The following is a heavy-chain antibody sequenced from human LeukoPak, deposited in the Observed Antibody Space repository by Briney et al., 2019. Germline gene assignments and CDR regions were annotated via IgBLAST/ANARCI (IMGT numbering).Heavy chain of an antibody. D-gene: IGHD4-17*01. Sequence: ASVKVSCKASGYTFTSYGISWVRQAPGQGLEWMGWISAHNGNTNYAQKLQGRVTMTTDTSTSTAYMELRSLRSDDTAVYYCARERGGGYGDYKYYYGMDVWGQGTTVTVSS. CDR1: GYTFTSYG. CDR2: ISAHNGNT. J-gene: IGHJ6*02. CDR3: ARERGGGYGDYKYYYGMDV. V-gene: IGHV1-18*01.